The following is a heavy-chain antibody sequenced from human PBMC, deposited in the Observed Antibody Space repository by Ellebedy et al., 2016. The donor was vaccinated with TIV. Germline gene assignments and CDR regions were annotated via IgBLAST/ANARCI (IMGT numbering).Heavy chain of an antibody. Sequence: SETLSLXCTVSTGSISSYYWSWIRQPPGEGLEWIGYIYPSGSATYNPSLKSRVTISVDTSKNQFSLKLTSVTAADTAVYYCASSRITLVRGVIMVEYFQHWGQGTLVAVSS. CDR2: IYPSGSA. V-gene: IGHV4-59*01. J-gene: IGHJ1*01. CDR3: ASSRITLVRGVIMVEYFQH. CDR1: TGSISSYY. D-gene: IGHD3-10*01.